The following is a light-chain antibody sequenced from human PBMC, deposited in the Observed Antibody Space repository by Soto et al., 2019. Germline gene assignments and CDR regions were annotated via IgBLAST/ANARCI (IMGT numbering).Light chain of an antibody. Sequence: VSTQSPATMSVSPGERATLSCAASQRVSSTLAWYQQKPGQAPRLLIYGASTRATGIPARFSGSGSGREFTLTISSLQSEDFAVYYCQQYNNWPPWTFGQGTKV. CDR1: QRVSST. V-gene: IGKV3-15*01. CDR3: QQYNNWPPWT. J-gene: IGKJ1*01. CDR2: GAS.